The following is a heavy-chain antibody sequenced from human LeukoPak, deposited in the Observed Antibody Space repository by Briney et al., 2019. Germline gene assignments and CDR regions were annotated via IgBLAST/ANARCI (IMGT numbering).Heavy chain of an antibody. J-gene: IGHJ4*02. V-gene: IGHV3-9*01. CDR2: ISWNSGSI. D-gene: IGHD5-18*01. CDR1: GFTFDDYA. CDR3: AKGLGGGYWYYFDY. Sequence: PGGSPRLSCAASGFTFDDYAMHWVRQAPGKGLEWVSGISWNSGSIGYADSVKGRFTISRDNAKNSLYLQMNSLRAEDTALYYCAKGLGGGYWYYFDYWGQGTLVTVSS.